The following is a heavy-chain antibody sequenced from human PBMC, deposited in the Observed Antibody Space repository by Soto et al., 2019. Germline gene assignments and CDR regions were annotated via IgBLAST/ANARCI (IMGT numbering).Heavy chain of an antibody. CDR1: GFTFSSYA. CDR3: AYHRGYYDFWSGYESGMDV. J-gene: IGHJ6*02. D-gene: IGHD3-3*01. Sequence: GGSLRLSCAASGFTFSSYAMSWVRQAPGKGLEWVSAISGSGGSTYYADSVKGRFTISRDNSKNTLYLQMNSLRAEDTAVYYCAYHRGYYDFWSGYESGMDVWGQGTTVTVSS. CDR2: ISGSGGST. V-gene: IGHV3-23*01.